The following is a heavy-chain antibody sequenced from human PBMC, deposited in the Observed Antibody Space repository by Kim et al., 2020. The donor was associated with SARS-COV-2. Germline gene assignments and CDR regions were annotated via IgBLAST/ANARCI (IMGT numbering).Heavy chain of an antibody. D-gene: IGHD3-10*01. CDR3: AGELIGAIVRGVIYYYYGMDV. V-gene: IGHV3-30*04. CDR2: ISYDGSNK. Sequence: GGSLRLSCAASGFTFSSYAMHWVRQAPGKGLEWVAVISYDGSNKYYADSVKGRFTISRDNSKNTLYLQMNSLRAEDTAVYYCAGELIGAIVRGVIYYYYGMDVWGQGTTVTVSS. J-gene: IGHJ6*02. CDR1: GFTFSSYA.